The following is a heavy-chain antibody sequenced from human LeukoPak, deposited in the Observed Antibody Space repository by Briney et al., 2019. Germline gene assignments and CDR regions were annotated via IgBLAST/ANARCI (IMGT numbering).Heavy chain of an antibody. CDR2: IYYSGST. CDR1: GGSISSYY. V-gene: IGHV4-59*08. D-gene: IGHD3-16*01. Sequence: SETLSLTCTVSGGSISSYYWSWIREPPGQGQEWIGYIYYSGSTNYNPSLKSRVTISVDTSKTKFSLKLSSVTAADTAVYYCAGGAGDAFDIWGQGTMVTVSS. J-gene: IGHJ3*02. CDR3: AGGAGDAFDI.